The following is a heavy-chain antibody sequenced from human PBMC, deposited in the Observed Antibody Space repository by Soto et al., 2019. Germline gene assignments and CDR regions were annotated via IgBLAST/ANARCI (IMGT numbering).Heavy chain of an antibody. D-gene: IGHD5-12*01. Sequence: QVQLQESGSRQVKPSQTLSLTCNVSNGSLATGDYSWNWIRQPPGKGLEWVGYIYQSGSTYYNPSLKSRATISFDRSKNFCSLRLSSVTAADTGVYYCARVRSTSGYPNFAPWGPGTLVTVAS. V-gene: IGHV4-30-2*01. CDR3: ARVRSTSGYPNFAP. CDR1: NGSLATGDYS. CDR2: IYQSGST. J-gene: IGHJ5*02.